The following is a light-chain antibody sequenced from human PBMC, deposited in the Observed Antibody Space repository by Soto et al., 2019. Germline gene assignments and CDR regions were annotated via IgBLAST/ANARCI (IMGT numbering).Light chain of an antibody. J-gene: IGKJ2*01. V-gene: IGKV3-15*01. Sequence: EIVMTQSPATLSVSPGERATLFCRASHSVSSNLAWYQQKPGQRPRLLVYGTSTSTTGIPARFSGSGSGTEFTLTISSLQSEDFAVYSCQQYISWPQYTFGQGTKLEIK. CDR2: GTS. CDR1: HSVSSN. CDR3: QQYISWPQYT.